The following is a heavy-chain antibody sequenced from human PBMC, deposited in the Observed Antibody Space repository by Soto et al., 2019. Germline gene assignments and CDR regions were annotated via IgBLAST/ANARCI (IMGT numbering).Heavy chain of an antibody. CDR1: GFTFSSYS. Sequence: GGSLRLSCAASGFTFSSYSMIWVRQAPGKGLEWVSGISGNSGSTYYADSVKGRFTISRDNSRNTLYLQMNNLRLEDTATYYCARGGRELVRYSLHFWGQGTQVTVSS. D-gene: IGHD1-7*01. CDR2: ISGNSGST. V-gene: IGHV3-23*01. CDR3: ARGGRELVRYSLHF. J-gene: IGHJ4*02.